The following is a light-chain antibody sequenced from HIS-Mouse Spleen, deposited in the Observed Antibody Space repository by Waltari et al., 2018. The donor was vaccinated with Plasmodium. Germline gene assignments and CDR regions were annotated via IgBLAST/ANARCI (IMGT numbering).Light chain of an antibody. CDR3: QQYNNWPWT. CDR1: QSVSSN. V-gene: IGKV3-15*01. CDR2: GAS. J-gene: IGKJ1*01. Sequence: EIVMTQSPAPLSVSPGESDPLPCRASQSVSSNLAWYQQKPGQAPRLLIYGASTRATGIPARFSGSGSGTEFTLTISSLQSEDFAVYYCQQYNNWPWTFGQGTKVEIK.